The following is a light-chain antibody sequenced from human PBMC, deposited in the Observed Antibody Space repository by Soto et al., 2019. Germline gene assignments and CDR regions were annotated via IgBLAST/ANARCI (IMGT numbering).Light chain of an antibody. CDR1: QSVSSN. Sequence: EIVMTQSPATLSVSPGERATLSCRASQSVSSNFDWYQQKPGQSPRLLIYGASTRATGIPARFSGSGSGTEFTLTISSLQSEDFAVYYCQQYNNWPPYTFGQGTKLEIK. CDR3: QQYNNWPPYT. J-gene: IGKJ2*01. V-gene: IGKV3-15*01. CDR2: GAS.